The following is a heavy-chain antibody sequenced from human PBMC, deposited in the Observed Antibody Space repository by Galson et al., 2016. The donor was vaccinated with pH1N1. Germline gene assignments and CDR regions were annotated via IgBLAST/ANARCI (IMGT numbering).Heavy chain of an antibody. Sequence: TCAVSGGSIRSSNGWSWVGLPPGRGLEWTGEVYQTQTTKYNPSLKSRVTLSLDKSKNQFSLKLTSVTAADTAVYDCARDGGDYGGAGQYKYFDTWGQGTMVTVSS. J-gene: IGHJ5*02. CDR2: VYQTQTT. D-gene: IGHD4-23*01. V-gene: IGHV4-4*02. CDR1: GGSIRSSNG. CDR3: ARDGGDYGGAGQYKYFDT.